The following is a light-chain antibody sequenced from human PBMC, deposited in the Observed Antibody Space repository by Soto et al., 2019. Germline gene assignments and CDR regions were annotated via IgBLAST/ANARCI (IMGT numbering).Light chain of an antibody. CDR3: QAWDSSTPVV. V-gene: IGLV3-1*01. Sequence: SYELTQPPSVSVSPGQTASITCSGDKFEDKYACWYQQKPGQSPVLVIYQDTKRPSGIPERFSGSNSGNTATLTISGTQALDEADYYCQAWDSSTPVVFGGGTKVTVL. CDR2: QDT. J-gene: IGLJ2*01. CDR1: KFEDKY.